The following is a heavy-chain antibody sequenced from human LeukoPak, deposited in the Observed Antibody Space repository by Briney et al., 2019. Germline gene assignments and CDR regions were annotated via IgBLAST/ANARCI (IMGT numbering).Heavy chain of an antibody. CDR3: ARHASYSSSWSRGYYFDY. V-gene: IGHV4-39*01. D-gene: IGHD6-13*01. J-gene: IGHJ4*02. CDR1: GGSISSSSYY. CDR2: IYYSGST. Sequence: SETLSLTCTVSGGSISSSSYYWGWIRQPPGKGLEWIGSIYYSGSTYYNPSLKSRVTISVDTSKNQFSLKLSSVTAADTAVYYCARHASYSSSWSRGYYFDYWGQGTLVTVSS.